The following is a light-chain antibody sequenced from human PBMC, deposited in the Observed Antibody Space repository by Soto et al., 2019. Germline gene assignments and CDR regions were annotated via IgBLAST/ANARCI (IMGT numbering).Light chain of an antibody. CDR3: SSNAGAVV. CDR1: SSNVESYNL. Sequence: QSALTQPASVSGSPGQSITISCTRTSSNVESYNLVSWYQHPPGKAPKLIIYEGSERPAGVSNRFSGAQSGHSASLTISGLQDEDEADYCCSSNAGAVVFGGGTKLTVL. V-gene: IGLV2-23*01. CDR2: EGS. J-gene: IGLJ2*01.